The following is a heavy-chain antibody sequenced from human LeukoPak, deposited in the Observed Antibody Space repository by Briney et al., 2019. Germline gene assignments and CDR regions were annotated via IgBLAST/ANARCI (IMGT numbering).Heavy chain of an antibody. Sequence: SETLSLTCTVSGGSISSSSYYWGWIRQPPGKGLEWIGSLYYSGSTYYNPSLKSRVTISVDTSKNQFSLKLSSVTAADTAVYYCARGSGYYYGDFDYWGQGTLVTVSS. CDR1: GGSISSSSYY. J-gene: IGHJ4*02. D-gene: IGHD3-22*01. CDR2: LYYSGST. V-gene: IGHV4-39*01. CDR3: ARGSGYYYGDFDY.